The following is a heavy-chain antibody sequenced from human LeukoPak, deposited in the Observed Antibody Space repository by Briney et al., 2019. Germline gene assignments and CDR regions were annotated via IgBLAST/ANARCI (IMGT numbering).Heavy chain of an antibody. J-gene: IGHJ4*02. D-gene: IGHD3-22*01. CDR2: IYSGYGT. CDR3: ARSPPSGDSSGYHFDY. V-gene: IGHV3-66*01. CDR1: GFTFGDYG. Sequence: GGSLRLSCTASGFTFGDYGMGWVRQTPGKGLEWVSVIYSGYGTSYGDSVKGRFTISRDNSKNTLYLQMNSLRAEDTAVYYCARSPPSGDSSGYHFDYWGQGTLVTVSS.